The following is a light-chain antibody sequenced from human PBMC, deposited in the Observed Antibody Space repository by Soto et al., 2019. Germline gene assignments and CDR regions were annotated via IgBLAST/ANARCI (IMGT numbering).Light chain of an antibody. V-gene: IGKV3-20*01. CDR1: QSVSSSY. CDR2: GAS. CDR3: QQYGGSPRT. J-gene: IGKJ1*01. Sequence: EIVLTQSPGTLSLSPGERATLSCRASQSVSSSYVAWYQPKPGQAPRLRIHGASNRATGIQDRFSGSGSWTDCTLTSTRLEPEDFAVYYCQQYGGSPRTFGQGTKVDIK.